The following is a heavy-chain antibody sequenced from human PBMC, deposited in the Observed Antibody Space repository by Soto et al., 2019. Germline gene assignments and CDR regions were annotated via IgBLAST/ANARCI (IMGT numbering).Heavy chain of an antibody. CDR2: ISGSGGST. Sequence: GGSLRLSVAASGFTFSSYAMSWVRQAPGKGLEWVSAISGSGGSTYYADSVKGRFTISRDNSKNTLYLQMNSLRAEDTAVYYCAKDPMIVVVTGPYYFDYWGQGTLVTVSS. CDR3: AKDPMIVVVTGPYYFDY. J-gene: IGHJ4*02. V-gene: IGHV3-23*01. D-gene: IGHD3-22*01. CDR1: GFTFSSYA.